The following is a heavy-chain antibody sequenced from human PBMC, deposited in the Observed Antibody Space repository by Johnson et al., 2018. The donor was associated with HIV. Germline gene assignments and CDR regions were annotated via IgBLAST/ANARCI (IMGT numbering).Heavy chain of an antibody. Sequence: VQLVESGGGLVQPGGSLRLSCAASGFTFCSYWMSWVRQAPGKGLEWVANIKQDGSEKYYVDSVKGRFTISRDNSKNTLYLQMNSLRAEDTAVYYCAKEGVAGADAFDIWGQGTMVTVSS. J-gene: IGHJ3*02. D-gene: IGHD6-19*01. CDR1: GFTFCSYW. CDR3: AKEGVAGADAFDI. CDR2: IKQDGSEK. V-gene: IGHV3-7*01.